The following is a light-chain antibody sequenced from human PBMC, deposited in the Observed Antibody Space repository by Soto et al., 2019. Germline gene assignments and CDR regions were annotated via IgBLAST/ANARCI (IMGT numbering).Light chain of an antibody. CDR3: QQYNSYPYT. V-gene: IGKV1-16*02. CDR2: GAS. CDR1: QGISKY. J-gene: IGKJ5*01. Sequence: DIQMTQSPSSLSASVGDTVTITCRASQGISKYLVWFQQKPAKAPKSLIYGASSLQNGVPSKFSGSGSGTDFTLTISSLQTEDLAAYYCQQYNSYPYTFGQGTRLEIK.